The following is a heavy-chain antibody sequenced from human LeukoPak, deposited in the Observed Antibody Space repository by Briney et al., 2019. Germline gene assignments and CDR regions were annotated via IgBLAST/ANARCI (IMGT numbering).Heavy chain of an antibody. CDR2: IIGSGGST. J-gene: IGHJ4*02. CDR3: AKGDDYGGIRERD. V-gene: IGHV3-23*01. Sequence: GGSLRLSCAASGFTFSSYAMSWVRQAPGKGLEWVSGIIGSGGSTYYADSVKGRFTISRDNSKNTLFLQMNSLRAEDTAVYYCAKGDDYGGIRERDWGQGTLVTLSS. D-gene: IGHD4-23*01. CDR1: GFTFSSYA.